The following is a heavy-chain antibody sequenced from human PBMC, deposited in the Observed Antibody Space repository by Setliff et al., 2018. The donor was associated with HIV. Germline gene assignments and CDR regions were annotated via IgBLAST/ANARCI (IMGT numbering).Heavy chain of an antibody. D-gene: IGHD1-1*01. V-gene: IGHV5-51*01. CDR1: GYSFTNSW. Sequence: GESLKISCRGSGYSFTNSWIGWVRQMPGKGLEWMGIIHPSDSDTRYSPSFQGQVTISVDKSISTAYLQWSSLKASDTAMYYCARTSGARTTDYWGQGTLFTVSS. CDR3: ARTSGARTTDY. J-gene: IGHJ4*02. CDR2: IHPSDSDT.